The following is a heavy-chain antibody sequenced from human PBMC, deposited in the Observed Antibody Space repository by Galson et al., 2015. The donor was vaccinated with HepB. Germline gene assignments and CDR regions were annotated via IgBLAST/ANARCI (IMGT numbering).Heavy chain of an antibody. Sequence: SVKVSCKASGYTFSSYSITWVRQAPGQGLEWVGWISPYNRDTNYARKLQGRVTMTTDTSTNTAYMELRSLRSDDTAVYYCARGALVVVVNATQNNWFDPWSQGTPVTVSS. D-gene: IGHD2-15*01. V-gene: IGHV1-18*01. CDR2: ISPYNRDT. CDR3: ARGALVVVVNATQNNWFDP. J-gene: IGHJ5*02. CDR1: GYTFSSYS.